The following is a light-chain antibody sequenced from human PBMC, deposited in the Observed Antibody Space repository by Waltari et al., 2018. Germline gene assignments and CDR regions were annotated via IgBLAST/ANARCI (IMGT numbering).Light chain of an antibody. CDR3: HQRSNWFT. V-gene: IGKV3-11*01. CDR1: QSVSNY. Sequence: EIVLTQSPTTLSLSRGERASLSCRASQSVSNYLAWFQQKPGQPPRLRIDDASNRATGVPARFGGSGSGTDFTLTISSLEPEDSAFYYCHQRSNWFTFGGGTKVEIK. CDR2: DAS. J-gene: IGKJ4*01.